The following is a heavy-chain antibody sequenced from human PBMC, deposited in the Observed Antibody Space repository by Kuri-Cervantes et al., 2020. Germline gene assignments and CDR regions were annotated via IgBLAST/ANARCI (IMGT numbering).Heavy chain of an antibody. D-gene: IGHD4-17*01. J-gene: IGHJ4*02. CDR2: ISYDGSNK. CDR1: GFSFRTYA. CDR3: ARGVPFLYDYGDWFFDY. V-gene: IGHV3-30-3*01. Sequence: GSLRLSCAASGFSFRTYAMHWVRQAPGKGLEWVAVISYDGSNKYYADSVKGRFTISRDNSKNTLYLQMNSLRSEDTAVFYCARGVPFLYDYGDWFFDYWGQGTLVTVSS.